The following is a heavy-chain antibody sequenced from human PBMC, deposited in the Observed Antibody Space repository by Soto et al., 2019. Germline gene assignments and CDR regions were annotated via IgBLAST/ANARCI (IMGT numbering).Heavy chain of an antibody. CDR3: ARQAIVVVIYYYYYGMDV. V-gene: IGHV4-39*01. CDR1: VGSISSSSYY. Sequence: PSETLSLTCTVSVGSISSSSYYWGWIRQPPGKGLEWIGSIYYSGSTYYNPSLKSRVTISVDTSKNQFSLKLSSVTAADTAVYYCARQAIVVVIYYYYYGMDVWGQGTTVT. D-gene: IGHD3-22*01. J-gene: IGHJ6*02. CDR2: IYYSGST.